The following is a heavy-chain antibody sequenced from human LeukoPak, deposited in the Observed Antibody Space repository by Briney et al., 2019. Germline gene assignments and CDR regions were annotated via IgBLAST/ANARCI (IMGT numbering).Heavy chain of an antibody. D-gene: IGHD3-3*01. CDR1: GYFTSSGYY. CDR2: IYHSGST. CDR3: TALDFWSGYSVDY. Sequence: KPSETLSLTCAVSGYFTSSGYYWGWIRQPPGKGLEWIGSIYHSGSTYYNPSLKSRVTISVDTSKNQFSLKLSSVTAADTAVYYCTALDFWSGYSVDYWGQGTLVTVSS. J-gene: IGHJ4*02. V-gene: IGHV4-38-2*01.